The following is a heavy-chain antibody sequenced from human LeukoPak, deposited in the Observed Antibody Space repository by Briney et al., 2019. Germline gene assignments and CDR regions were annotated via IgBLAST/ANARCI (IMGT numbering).Heavy chain of an antibody. CDR3: ARDRCGGADCANWFDP. CDR2: IWHDGDKK. J-gene: IGHJ5*02. V-gene: IGHV3-33*01. D-gene: IGHD2-21*02. Sequence: PGTSLRLSCAASGFTFSDYGMHWVRQAPGMGLEWVAVIWHDGDKKYYADSVKGRFTISRDNSKNTLYLQMSSLRVEDTSVYFCARDRCGGADCANWFDPWGQGTLVIVSS. CDR1: GFTFSDYG.